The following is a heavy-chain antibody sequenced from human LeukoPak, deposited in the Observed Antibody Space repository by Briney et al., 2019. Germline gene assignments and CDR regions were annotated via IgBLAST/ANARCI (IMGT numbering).Heavy chain of an antibody. CDR2: ISYDGSNE. D-gene: IGHD6-19*01. CDR3: ARDKYSSGWYADY. V-gene: IGHV3-30-3*01. J-gene: IGHJ4*02. Sequence: GGSLRPSCAASGFTFGSYAMHWVRQAPGKGLEWVAVISYDGSNEDYADSVKGRFTISRDNSKNTLYLQMNSLRAEDTAVYYCARDKYSSGWYADYWGQGTLVTVSS. CDR1: GFTFGSYA.